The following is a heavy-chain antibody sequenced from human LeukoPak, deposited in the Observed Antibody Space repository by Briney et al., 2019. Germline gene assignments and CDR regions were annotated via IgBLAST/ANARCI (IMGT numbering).Heavy chain of an antibody. CDR1: GGSISSYY. Sequence: PSETLSLTCTVSGGSISSYYWSWIRQPPGKGLEWIGYIYYSGSTNYNPSLKSRVTILVDASKNQFSLKLSSVTAADTAVYYCARGYGDYVDYWGQGTLVTVSS. D-gene: IGHD4-17*01. V-gene: IGHV4-59*01. CDR3: ARGYGDYVDY. CDR2: IYYSGST. J-gene: IGHJ4*02.